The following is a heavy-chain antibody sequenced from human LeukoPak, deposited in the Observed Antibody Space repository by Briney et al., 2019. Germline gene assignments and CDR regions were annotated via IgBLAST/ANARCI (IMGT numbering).Heavy chain of an antibody. CDR3: ASGAWAARLNS. CDR1: GESLNYYY. J-gene: IGHJ4*02. V-gene: IGHV4-34*12. CDR2: IFDGETI. Sequence: SDTLSLTCAVYGESLNYYYWSWIRQSPGKGLEWIGDIFDGETINYNPSLKSRVTISAATSSQQFSLNLKSVTAADTAVYFCASGAWAARLNSWAQGALVIVSS. D-gene: IGHD4-23*01.